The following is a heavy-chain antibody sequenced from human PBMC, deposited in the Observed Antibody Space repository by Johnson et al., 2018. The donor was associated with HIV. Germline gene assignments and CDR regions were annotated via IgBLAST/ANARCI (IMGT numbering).Heavy chain of an antibody. CDR3: ARDGYSGGFDI. V-gene: IGHV3-30*04. J-gene: IGHJ3*02. CDR1: GFPISRFA. Sequence: QVQLVESGGGLVQPGRSLRLSCAASGFPISRFAVHWIRQAPGKGLEWVGVTSYDGRKTHYADSVKGRFTISRDNAKNSLYLQMNSLRAEDTALYYCARDGYSGGFDIWGQGTMVTVSP. D-gene: IGHD2-21*01. CDR2: TSYDGRKT.